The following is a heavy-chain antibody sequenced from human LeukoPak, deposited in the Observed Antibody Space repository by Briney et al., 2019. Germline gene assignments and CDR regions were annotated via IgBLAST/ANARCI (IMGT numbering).Heavy chain of an antibody. D-gene: IGHD3-16*01. V-gene: IGHV4-59*01. J-gene: IGHJ3*02. CDR3: ARDRNYGAGAFDI. Sequence: SETLSLTCTVSGGSISSYYWSWIRQPPGKGLEWIGYIYYSGSTNYNPSLKSRVTISVDTSKNQFSLKLSSVTAADTAVYYRARDRNYGAGAFDIWGQGTMVTVSS. CDR2: IYYSGST. CDR1: GGSISSYY.